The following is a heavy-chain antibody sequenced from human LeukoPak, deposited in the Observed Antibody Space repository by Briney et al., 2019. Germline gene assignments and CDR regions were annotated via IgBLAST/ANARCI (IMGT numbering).Heavy chain of an antibody. CDR2: IIPIFGTA. V-gene: IGHV1-69*01. J-gene: IGHJ4*02. CDR3: AREAGGYSGYEEAYYFDY. CDR1: GGTFSSYA. D-gene: IGHD5-12*01. Sequence: SVKVFRTAPGGTFSSYAISSVRQAPGQRLEWMGGIIPIFGTANYAQKFQGRVTITADESTSTAYMELSSLRSEDTAVYYCAREAGGYSGYEEAYYFDYRGQGTWSPSPQ.